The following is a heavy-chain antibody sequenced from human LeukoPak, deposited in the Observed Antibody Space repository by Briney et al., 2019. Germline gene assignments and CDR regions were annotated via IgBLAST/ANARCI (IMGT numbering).Heavy chain of an antibody. CDR3: ARATYGDYCFDY. CDR1: GGSISSGGYY. J-gene: IGHJ4*02. CDR2: IYYSGST. Sequence: PSETLSLTCTVSGGSISSGGYYWSWIRQHPGKGLEWIGYIYYSGSTYYNPSLKSRVTISVDTSKNQFSLKLSSVTAADTAVYYCARATYGDYCFDYSGQGTLVTVSS. D-gene: IGHD4-17*01. V-gene: IGHV4-31*03.